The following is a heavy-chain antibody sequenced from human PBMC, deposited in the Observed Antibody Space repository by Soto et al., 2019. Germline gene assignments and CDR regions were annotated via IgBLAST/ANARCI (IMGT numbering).Heavy chain of an antibody. Sequence: PGGSLRLSCAASRYTFKSHGLSWVRQAPGKGLEWVSTIDSSGVNTHYADSVKGRFTISRDNSRNTLHLQMHDLRADDTALYYCMSWVSAHFDYWGQGTVVTVSS. CDR2: IDSSGVNT. V-gene: IGHV3-23*01. D-gene: IGHD3-16*01. CDR1: RYTFKSHG. J-gene: IGHJ4*02. CDR3: MSWVSAHFDY.